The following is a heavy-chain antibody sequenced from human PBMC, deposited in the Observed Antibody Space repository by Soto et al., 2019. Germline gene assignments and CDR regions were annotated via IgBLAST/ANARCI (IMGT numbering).Heavy chain of an antibody. J-gene: IGHJ4*02. CDR2: ISGSAATT. CDR1: GFAFTSYA. Sequence: EVQLLESGGGLVQPGGSLRLSCAASGFAFTSYAMSWVRQAPGKGLEWVSGISGSAATTYYADSVRGRFTISRDNSNTTLYLQINSLRPEDTAVYYCAKDRGEGAVAVPYYFDSWGQGTLVTVSS. D-gene: IGHD6-19*01. V-gene: IGHV3-23*01. CDR3: AKDRGEGAVAVPYYFDS.